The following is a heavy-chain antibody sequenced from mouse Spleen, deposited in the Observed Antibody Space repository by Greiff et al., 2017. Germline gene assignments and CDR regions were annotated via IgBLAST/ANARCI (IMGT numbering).Heavy chain of an antibody. J-gene: IGHJ4*01. Sequence: EVQGVESGGGLVKPGGSLTLSCAASGFTFSSYTMSWVRQTPEKRLEWVATISSGGSYTYYPDSVKGRFTMSIDNAKNTLYLQMSSLKSEDTAMYYCTREGPTRDAMDYWGQGTSVTVSS. D-gene: IGHD2-10*01. CDR1: GFTFSSYT. CDR2: ISSGGSYT. V-gene: IGHV5-6-4*01. CDR3: TREGPTRDAMDY.